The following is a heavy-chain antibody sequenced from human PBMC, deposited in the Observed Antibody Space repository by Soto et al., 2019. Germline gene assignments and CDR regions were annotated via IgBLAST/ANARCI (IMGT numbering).Heavy chain of an antibody. Sequence: EVQLLESGGGLVQPGGSLRLSCAASGFTFSSYAMSWVRQAPGTGLEWVSAISGSGGSTYYADSVKGRFTISRDNSKNTLYMQMNSLRAEDTAVYYCAKENGYSSSWFEFDNWGQGTLFTVSS. J-gene: IGHJ4*02. V-gene: IGHV3-23*01. CDR3: AKENGYSSSWFEFDN. CDR1: GFTFSSYA. D-gene: IGHD6-13*01. CDR2: ISGSGGST.